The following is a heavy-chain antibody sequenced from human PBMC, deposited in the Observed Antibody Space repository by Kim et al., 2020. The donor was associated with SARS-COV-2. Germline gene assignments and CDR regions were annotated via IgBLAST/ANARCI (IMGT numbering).Heavy chain of an antibody. D-gene: IGHD3-9*01. CDR2: ISAYNGNT. CDR3: AREHYDILTGYFTYYYYYMDV. J-gene: IGHJ6*03. CDR1: GYTFTSYG. Sequence: ASVKVSCKASGYTFTSYGISWVRQAPGQGLEWMGWISAYNGNTNYAQKLQGRVTMTTDTSTSTAYMELRSLRSDDTAVYYCAREHYDILTGYFTYYYYYMDVWGKGTTVTVSS. V-gene: IGHV1-18*01.